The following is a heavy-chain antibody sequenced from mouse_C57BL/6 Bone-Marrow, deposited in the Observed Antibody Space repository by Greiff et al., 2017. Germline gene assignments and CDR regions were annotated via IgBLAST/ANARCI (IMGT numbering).Heavy chain of an antibody. D-gene: IGHD1-1*01. CDR3: AREGHYCGSSYGY. CDR1: GYTFTSYW. Sequence: VQLQQPGAELVKPGASVKMSCKASGYTFTSYWITWVKQRPGQGLEWIGDIYPGSGSTNYNEKFKSKATLTVDTSSSTAYMQLSSLTSEDSAVYYCAREGHYCGSSYGYWGQGTTLTVSS. J-gene: IGHJ2*01. CDR2: IYPGSGST. V-gene: IGHV1-55*01.